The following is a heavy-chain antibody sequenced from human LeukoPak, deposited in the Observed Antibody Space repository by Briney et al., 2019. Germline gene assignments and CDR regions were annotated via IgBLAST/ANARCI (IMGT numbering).Heavy chain of an antibody. V-gene: IGHV3-43*01. D-gene: IGHD2-21*02. CDR3: AKGHIVVVTATRPDY. CDR2: ISWDGDNT. J-gene: IGHJ4*02. CDR1: GFTFDDYS. Sequence: GGSLRLSCAASGFTFDDYSMHWVRQAPGKGLEWVSLISWDGDNTYYADSVKGRFTISRDNSKNSLYLQMNSLRTEDTALYYCAKGHIVVVTATRPDYWGQGTLVTVSS.